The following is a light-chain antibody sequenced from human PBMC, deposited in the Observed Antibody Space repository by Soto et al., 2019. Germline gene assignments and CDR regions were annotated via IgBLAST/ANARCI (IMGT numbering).Light chain of an antibody. J-gene: IGKJ4*01. Sequence: EIVLTQSPGTLSLSPGERATLSCRASQSINSRYLAWYQQKPGQAPRLLIYGASTRATGIPARFSGSGSGTEFTLTISSLQSEDFAVYYCQQYKNWPLTFGGGTKVEIK. CDR3: QQYKNWPLT. CDR2: GAS. CDR1: QSINSRY. V-gene: IGKV3-15*01.